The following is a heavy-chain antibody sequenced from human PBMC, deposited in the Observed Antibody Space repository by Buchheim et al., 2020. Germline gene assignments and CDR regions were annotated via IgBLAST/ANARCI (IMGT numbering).Heavy chain of an antibody. Sequence: QVQLVQSGAEVKKPGASVKVSCKASGYTFTGYDMHWVRQATGQGLEWMGWINPNSGGTNYAQKFQGWVTMTRDTSISTAYMEMSRLRADDTAVYYCAKAFKAEAIAAAATGYGMDVWGQGTT. CDR1: GYTFTGYD. V-gene: IGHV1-2*04. J-gene: IGHJ6*02. CDR2: INPNSGGT. D-gene: IGHD6-13*01. CDR3: AKAFKAEAIAAAATGYGMDV.